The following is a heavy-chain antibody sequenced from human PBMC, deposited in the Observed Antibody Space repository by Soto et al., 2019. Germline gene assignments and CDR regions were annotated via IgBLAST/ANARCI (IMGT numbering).Heavy chain of an antibody. D-gene: IGHD4-17*01. Sequence: EVQLVESGGGLVQPGGSLRLSCAASGFAFSNYWMHWVRQAPGKGLVWVSRINSDGSSTSYADSVRGRFTISRDNAENPLYLQMNSLRAEDTAVYYCARFRVDGDSVPWGQGTLVTVSS. CDR2: INSDGSST. CDR3: ARFRVDGDSVP. CDR1: GFAFSNYW. J-gene: IGHJ5*02. V-gene: IGHV3-74*01.